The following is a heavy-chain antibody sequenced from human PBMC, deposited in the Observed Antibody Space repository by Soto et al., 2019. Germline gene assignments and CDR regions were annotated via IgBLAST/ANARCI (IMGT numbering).Heavy chain of an antibody. Sequence: QVQLVQSGAEVKRPGASVKLSCKASGYTFTSSYIHWVRQAPGQGLEWMAIINPNGGSTNYAQKFQGRVTMTRDTATTTVYMELSSLTSEDTAVYYCARSLREGDYWGQGTLVTVSS. CDR1: GYTFTSSY. J-gene: IGHJ4*02. V-gene: IGHV1-46*03. CDR2: INPNGGST. CDR3: ARSLREGDY.